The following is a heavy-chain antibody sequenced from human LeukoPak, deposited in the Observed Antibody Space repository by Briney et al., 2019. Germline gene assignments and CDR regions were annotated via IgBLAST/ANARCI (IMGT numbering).Heavy chain of an antibody. CDR1: GFTFSNAW. Sequence: GGSLRLPCAASGFTFSNAWMSWVRQAPGKGLEWVGRIKSKTDGGTTDYAAPVKGRFTISRDDSKNTLYLQMNSLKTEDTAVYYCTTDPGSYYEKHFHYWGQGTLVTVSS. CDR3: TTDPGSYYEKHFHY. J-gene: IGHJ4*02. D-gene: IGHD1-26*01. CDR2: IKSKTDGGTT. V-gene: IGHV3-15*01.